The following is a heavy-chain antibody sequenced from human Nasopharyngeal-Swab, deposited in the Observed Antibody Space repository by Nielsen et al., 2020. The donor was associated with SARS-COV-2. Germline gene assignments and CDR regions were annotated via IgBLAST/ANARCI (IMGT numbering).Heavy chain of an antibody. CDR2: IFSNDEK. V-gene: IGHV2-26*01. CDR1: GFSLSNARMG. J-gene: IGHJ5*02. CDR3: AHRRVWGGWFDP. D-gene: IGHD7-27*01. Sequence: SGPTLVKPTETLTLTCTVSGFSLSNARMGVSWIRQPPGKALEWLAHIFSNDEKSYSTSLKSRLTISKDTSKSQVVLTMTNMDPVDTATYYCAHRRVWGGWFDPWGQGTLVTVSP.